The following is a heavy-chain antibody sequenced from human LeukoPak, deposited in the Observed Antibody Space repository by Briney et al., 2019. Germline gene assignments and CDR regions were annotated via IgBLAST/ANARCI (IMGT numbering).Heavy chain of an antibody. V-gene: IGHV3-21*01. J-gene: IGHJ4*02. CDR3: ARDPAPEDN. Sequence: GGSLRLSCAASGFTFSTYTMNWVRQAPGKGLEWVSSVTSRSDIYYADSVRGRFTISRDNAKNSLYLQMNSLRAEHTAVYYCARDPAPEDNWGQGTLVTVSS. CDR2: VTSRSDI. D-gene: IGHD1-14*01. CDR1: GFTFSTYT.